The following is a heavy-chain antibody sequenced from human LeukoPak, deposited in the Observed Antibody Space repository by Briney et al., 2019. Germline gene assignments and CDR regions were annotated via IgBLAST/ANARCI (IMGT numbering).Heavy chain of an antibody. CDR2: INPYSGDT. J-gene: IGHJ3*02. CDR1: GYTFTTYF. V-gene: IGHV1-2*02. CDR3: ARYWAEPAATDDAFDI. D-gene: IGHD2-15*01. Sequence: ASVKVSCKTSGYTFTTYFIHWVRQAPGQGLEWMGGINPYSGDTKYAQKFQGRVTMTRDTCISTAYMELSRLMSDDTAVHYCARYWAEPAATDDAFDIWGQGTMVVVSS.